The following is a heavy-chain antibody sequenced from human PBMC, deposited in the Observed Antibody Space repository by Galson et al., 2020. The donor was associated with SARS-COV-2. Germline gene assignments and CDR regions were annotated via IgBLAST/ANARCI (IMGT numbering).Heavy chain of an antibody. J-gene: IGHJ5*02. CDR1: GGSISSGGYS. Sequence: SETLSLTCAVSGGSISSGGYSWSWIRQPPGKGLEWIGYIYHSGSTYYNPSLKSRVTISVDRSKNQFSLKLSSVTAADTAVYYCARLHYYDSSGIRRGEKGWFDPWGQGTLVTVSS. CDR3: ARLHYYDSSGIRRGEKGWFDP. V-gene: IGHV4-30-2*01. CDR2: IYHSGST. D-gene: IGHD3-22*01.